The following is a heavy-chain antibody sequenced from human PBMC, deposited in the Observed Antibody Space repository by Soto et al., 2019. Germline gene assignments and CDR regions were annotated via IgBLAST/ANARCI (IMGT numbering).Heavy chain of an antibody. CDR2: IFYSGTT. CDR3: ARLDFRSGYYGGRFDP. Sequence: SETLSLTCTVSGDSVNNNDFYWAWIRQPPGRGLEWVVTIFYSGTTYHNPSLKGRVTASVDRSENQFSLKLTSVTASDTAVYYCARLDFRSGYYGGRFDPWGQGTLVT. CDR1: GDSVNNNDFY. D-gene: IGHD3-3*01. J-gene: IGHJ5*02. V-gene: IGHV4-39*01.